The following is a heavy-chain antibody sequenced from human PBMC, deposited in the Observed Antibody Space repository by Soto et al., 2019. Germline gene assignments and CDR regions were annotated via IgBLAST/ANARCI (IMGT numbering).Heavy chain of an antibody. D-gene: IGHD6-13*01. CDR1: GFTFSSYS. CDR3: ARDLDPLYSKPYYMDV. J-gene: IGHJ6*03. Sequence: GGSLRLSCVASGFTFSSYSMNWVRQAPGKGLEWVSSISSSSSYIYYADSVKGRFTISRDNAKNSLYLQMNSLRAEDTAVYYCARDLDPLYSKPYYMDVWGKGTTVTVSS. V-gene: IGHV3-21*01. CDR2: ISSSSSYI.